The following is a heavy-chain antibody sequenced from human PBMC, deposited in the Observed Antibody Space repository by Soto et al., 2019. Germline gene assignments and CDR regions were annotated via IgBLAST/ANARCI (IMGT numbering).Heavy chain of an antibody. CDR2: FDPEDGET. D-gene: IGHD1-7*01. Sequence: GASVKVSCKVSGYTLTELSMHWVRQAPGKGLEWMGGFDPEDGETIYAQKFQGRVTMTEDTSTDTAYMELSSLRSEDTAVYYCATDLNYVSYYGIDVWGQGTTVTVSS. V-gene: IGHV1-24*01. CDR3: ATDLNYVSYYGIDV. J-gene: IGHJ6*02. CDR1: GYTLTELS.